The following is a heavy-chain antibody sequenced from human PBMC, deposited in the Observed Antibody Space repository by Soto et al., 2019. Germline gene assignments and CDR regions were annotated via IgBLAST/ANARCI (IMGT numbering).Heavy chain of an antibody. CDR1: GFTFSSYS. CDR3: AKVASRVYAIKNWFDP. J-gene: IGHJ5*02. CDR2: ISGSGGST. Sequence: GGSMRLSCAASGFTFSSYSMSWVRQDPGKGLEWVSAISGSGGSTYYADSVKGRFTISRDNSKNTLYLQMNSLRAEDTAVYYCAKVASRVYAIKNWFDPWGQGTLVTVSS. D-gene: IGHD2-8*01. V-gene: IGHV3-23*01.